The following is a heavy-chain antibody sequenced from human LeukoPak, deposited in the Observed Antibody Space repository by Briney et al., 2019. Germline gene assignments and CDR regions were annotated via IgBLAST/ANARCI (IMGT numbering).Heavy chain of an antibody. J-gene: IGHJ4*02. CDR1: GGTFSSYA. CDR3: ARDGCSGGSCYSEGYYFDY. CDR2: IILIFGTA. Sequence: SVKVSCKASGGTFSSYAISWVRQAPGQGLEWMGGIILIFGTANYAQKFQGRVTITADESTSTAYMELSSLRSEDTAVYYCARDGCSGGSCYSEGYYFDYWGQGTLVTVSS. D-gene: IGHD2-15*01. V-gene: IGHV1-69*13.